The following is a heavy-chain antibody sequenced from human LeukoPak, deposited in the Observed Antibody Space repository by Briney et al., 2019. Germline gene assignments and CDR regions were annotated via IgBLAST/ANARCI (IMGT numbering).Heavy chain of an antibody. CDR2: ITGISTYM. V-gene: IGHV3-21*01. D-gene: IGHD2-2*01. CDR3: ARVKSVPAARDSSLGIDY. CDR1: GFTFSSYS. J-gene: IGHJ4*02. Sequence: GGSLRLSCTASGFTFSSYSMNWVRRAPGKGLEWVSSITGISTYMYYTDSVKGRFTISRDNAKNSLYLQMNSLRAEDTAVYYCARVKSVPAARDSSLGIDYWGQGTLVSVSS.